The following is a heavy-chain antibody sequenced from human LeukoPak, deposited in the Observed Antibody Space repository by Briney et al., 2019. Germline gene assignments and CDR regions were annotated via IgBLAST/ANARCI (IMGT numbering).Heavy chain of an antibody. J-gene: IGHJ4*02. V-gene: IGHV4-59*04. CDR1: GGSISSYY. CDR2: IYYSGST. Sequence: SETLSLTCTVSGGSISSYYWSWIRQPPGKGLEWIGYIYYSGSTYYNPSLKSRVTISVDTSKNQFSLKLSSVTAADTAVYYCASMESGIRDFDYWGQGTLVTVSS. D-gene: IGHD5-18*01. CDR3: ASMESGIRDFDY.